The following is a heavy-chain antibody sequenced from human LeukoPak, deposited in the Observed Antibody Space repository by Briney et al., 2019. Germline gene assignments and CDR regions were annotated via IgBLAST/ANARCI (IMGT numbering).Heavy chain of an antibody. CDR1: GFTFSSYD. D-gene: IGHD5-24*01. V-gene: IGHV3-33*01. CDR3: ARETAEMARGSVYFDY. J-gene: IGHJ4*02. CDR2: TWYDGSKE. Sequence: GGSLRLSCAASGFTFSSYDMHWVRQAPGKGLEWVAVTWYDGSKEYYADSVKGRFTTSRDTSKNTLDLQMNGLRPEDSAVYYCARETAEMARGSVYFDYWGQGTLVTVSS.